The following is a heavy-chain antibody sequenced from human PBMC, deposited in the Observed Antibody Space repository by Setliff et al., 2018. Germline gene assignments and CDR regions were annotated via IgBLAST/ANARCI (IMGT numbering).Heavy chain of an antibody. D-gene: IGHD2-2*01. V-gene: IGHV1-18*01. CDR2: ISGYNGYT. CDR1: GFGFTTFG. CDR3: VRDRAAIVVGPPTAAFDI. Sequence: ASVKVSCKTSGFGFTTFGFSWVRQAPGQGLEWMGWISGYNGYTVYAQKLQGRVTLTTDTSTGTAYMEVRSPRSDDTAQYYCVRDRAAIVVGPPTAAFDIWGQGTMVTVSS. J-gene: IGHJ3*02.